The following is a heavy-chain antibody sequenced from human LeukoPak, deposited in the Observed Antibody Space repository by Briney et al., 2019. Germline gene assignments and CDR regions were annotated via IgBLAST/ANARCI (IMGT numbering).Heavy chain of an antibody. CDR1: GFTFDDYA. CDR3: AKDRFSCSGGSCYANWFAP. CDR2: IRATFITT. D-gene: IGHD2-15*01. Sequence: GSLRLSCAASGFTFDDYAMSWVRQAPGKGLEWVSTIRATFITTFYAASVKGRFTISRDNSKNTLYLQMNSLRAEDTAIYYCAKDRFSCSGGSCYANWFAPWGQGTLVTVSS. J-gene: IGHJ5*02. V-gene: IGHV3-23*01.